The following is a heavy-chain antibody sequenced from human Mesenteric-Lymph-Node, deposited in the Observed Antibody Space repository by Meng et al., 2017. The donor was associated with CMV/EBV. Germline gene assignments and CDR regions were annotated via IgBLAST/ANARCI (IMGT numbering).Heavy chain of an antibody. J-gene: IGHJ4*02. V-gene: IGHV3-74*01. CDR2: VNNDGSST. Sequence: GESLKISCAASGFTVSSNYMSWVRQAPGKGLVWVSRVNNDGSSTTYADSVKGRFTISRDNAKNTMYLQMNSLRVEDTAVYYCARDPYGARGGFWGQGTLVTVSS. D-gene: IGHD4-17*01. CDR3: ARDPYGARGGF. CDR1: GFTVSSNY.